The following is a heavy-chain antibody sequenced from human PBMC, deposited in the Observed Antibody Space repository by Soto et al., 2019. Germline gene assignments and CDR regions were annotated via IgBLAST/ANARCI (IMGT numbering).Heavy chain of an antibody. V-gene: IGHV3-30-3*01. CDR3: ARDIWWEPGVDASHI. CDR1: GCTFNFFA. CDR2: VSKDGSNT. Sequence: VQLVESGGGVVQPGRSLRLSCAASGCTFNFFAMHWVRQAPGKGLEWVAAVSKDGSNTYYADSVKGRFTISRDNPKNTLYLQMNSLRVEDTAVYYCARDIWWEPGVDASHIWGQGTMVTVSP. J-gene: IGHJ3*02. D-gene: IGHD1-26*01.